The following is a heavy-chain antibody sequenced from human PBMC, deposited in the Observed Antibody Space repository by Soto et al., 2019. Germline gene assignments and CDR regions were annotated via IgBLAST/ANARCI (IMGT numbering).Heavy chain of an antibody. D-gene: IGHD6-13*01. Sequence: PGGSLRLSCAASGFTFSSYTMNWVRQAPGKGLEWVSSIGNNSTYIYYADSVKGRFTISRDNAKNSLYLQMNSLRAEDTAVYFCARGLFSTTWYSSNWLHPWGQGTLVTVSS. CDR1: GFTFSSYT. J-gene: IGHJ5*02. CDR2: IGNNSTYI. CDR3: ARGLFSTTWYSSNWLHP. V-gene: IGHV3-21*01.